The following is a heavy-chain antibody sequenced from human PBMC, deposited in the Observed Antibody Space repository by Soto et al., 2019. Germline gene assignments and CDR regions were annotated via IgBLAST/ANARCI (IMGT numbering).Heavy chain of an antibody. V-gene: IGHV4-34*01. J-gene: IGHJ6*02. CDR1: GGSFSGYY. Sequence: SETLSLTCAVYGGSFSGYYWSWIRQPPGKGLEWIGEINHSGSTNYNPSLKSRVTISVDTSKNQFSLKLSSVTAADTAVYYCARGIKELLGQGVYYYYYYGMDVWGQGTTVTVSS. CDR3: ARGIKELLGQGVYYYYYYGMDV. D-gene: IGHD1-26*01. CDR2: INHSGST.